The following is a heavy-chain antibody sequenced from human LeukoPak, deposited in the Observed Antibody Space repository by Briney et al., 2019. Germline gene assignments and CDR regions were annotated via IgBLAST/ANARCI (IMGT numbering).Heavy chain of an antibody. CDR3: ARVYGSGSPPDY. J-gene: IGHJ4*02. D-gene: IGHD3-10*01. Sequence: GGSLRLSCEASGFTFGSYTMNWVRQPPGKGLGWVSYISSSSVTIYYADSVKGRFTISRDNAKNSLYLQMNSLRDEDTAVYYCARVYGSGSPPDYWGQGTLVTVSS. V-gene: IGHV3-48*02. CDR2: ISSSSVTI. CDR1: GFTFGSYT.